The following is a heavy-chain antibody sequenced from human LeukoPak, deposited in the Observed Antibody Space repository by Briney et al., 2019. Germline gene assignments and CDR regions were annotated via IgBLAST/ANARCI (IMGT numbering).Heavy chain of an antibody. CDR3: ARDSQWLVLDFDY. CDR2: IIPILDIA. Sequence: SVKVSCKASGGTFSSYAISWVRQAPGQGLEWMGRIIPILDIANYAQKFQGRVTITADKSTTTAYMEVSSLRSEDTAVYYCARDSQWLVLDFDYWGQGTLVTVSS. J-gene: IGHJ4*02. V-gene: IGHV1-69*04. D-gene: IGHD6-19*01. CDR1: GGTFSSYA.